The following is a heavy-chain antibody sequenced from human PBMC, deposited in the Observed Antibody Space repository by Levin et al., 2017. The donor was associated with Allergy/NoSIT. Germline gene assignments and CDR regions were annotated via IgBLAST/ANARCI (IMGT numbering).Heavy chain of an antibody. CDR1: GGSISSSSYY. V-gene: IGHV4-39*01. J-gene: IGHJ5*02. CDR3: ARQRGYSSGGPGWFDP. D-gene: IGHD6-19*01. Sequence: SQTLSLTCTVSGGSISSSSYYWGWIRQPPGKGLEWIGSIYYSGSTYYNPSLKSRVTISVDTSKNQFSLKLSSVTAADTAVYYCARQRGYSSGGPGWFDPWGQGTLVTVSS. CDR2: IYYSGST.